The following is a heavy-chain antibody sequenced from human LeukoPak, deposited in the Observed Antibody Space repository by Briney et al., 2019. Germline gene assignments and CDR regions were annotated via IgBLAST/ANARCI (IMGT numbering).Heavy chain of an antibody. Sequence: SETLSLTCTVSGGSISSYYWSWIRQPAGKGLEWIGRIYTSGSTNYNPSLKSRVTISVGKSKNQFSLKLSSVTAADTAVYYCARESSSGWYGGFDYWGQGTLVTVSS. CDR2: IYTSGST. V-gene: IGHV4-4*07. CDR3: ARESSSGWYGGFDY. D-gene: IGHD6-19*01. J-gene: IGHJ4*02. CDR1: GGSISSYY.